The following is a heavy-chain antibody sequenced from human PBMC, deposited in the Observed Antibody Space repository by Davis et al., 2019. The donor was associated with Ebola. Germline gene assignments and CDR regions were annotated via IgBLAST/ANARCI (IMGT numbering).Heavy chain of an antibody. J-gene: IGHJ4*02. Sequence: SETLSLTCTVSGGSITSSYWSWIRQPPGKGLEWIGYIYYSGSTNYNPSLKSRVTISVDTSKNQFSLKLSSVTAADTAVYYCARGTLWFGESSLYYFDYWGQGTLVTVSS. V-gene: IGHV4-59*01. CDR2: IYYSGST. D-gene: IGHD3-10*01. CDR1: GGSITSSY. CDR3: ARGTLWFGESSLYYFDY.